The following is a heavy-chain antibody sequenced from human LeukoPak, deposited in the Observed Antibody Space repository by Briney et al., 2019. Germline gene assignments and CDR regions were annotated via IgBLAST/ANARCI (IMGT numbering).Heavy chain of an antibody. V-gene: IGHV6-1*01. CDR1: GDSVSSNSAA. CDR3: ARDLGWGSGWYYYYYMDV. J-gene: IGHJ6*03. CDR2: TYYRSKWYN. D-gene: IGHD6-19*01. Sequence: SQTLSLTCAISGDSVSSNSAAWNWIRQSPSRGLEWLGRTYYRSKWYNDYAVSVKSRITINPDTSKNQFSLQLNSVTPEDTAVYYCARDLGWGSGWYYYYYMDVWGKGTTVTISS.